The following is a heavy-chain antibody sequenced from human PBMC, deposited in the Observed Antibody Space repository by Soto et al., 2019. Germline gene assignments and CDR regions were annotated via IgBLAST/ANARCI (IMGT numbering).Heavy chain of an antibody. CDR2: IYYSGST. CDR1: GGSISSYY. CDR3: ARKREYGGYGTFFDI. V-gene: IGHV4-59*08. J-gene: IGHJ3*02. D-gene: IGHD5-12*01. Sequence: SETLSLTCTFSGGSISSYYWSWIRQPPGKGLEWIGYIYYSGSTNYNPSLKSRVAISVDTSKNQFSLKLSSVTAADTAVYYCARKREYGGYGTFFDIWGQGTMVTVSS.